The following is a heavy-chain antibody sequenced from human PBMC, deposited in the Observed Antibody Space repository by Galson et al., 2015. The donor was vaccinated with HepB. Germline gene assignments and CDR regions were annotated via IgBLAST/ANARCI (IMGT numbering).Heavy chain of an antibody. CDR1: GFTFSNSN. J-gene: IGHJ4*02. V-gene: IGHV3-21*01. Sequence: SLRLSCAVSGFTFSNSNMDWVRQAPGKGLEWVSSITSSSSYIYYADSVEGRFTIPRDNAKNSLFLQMNSLRAEDTAVYYCARIGGNYYDGRGYFDYWGQGALVTVSS. CDR3: ARIGGNYYDGRGYFDY. D-gene: IGHD3-22*01. CDR2: ITSSSSYI.